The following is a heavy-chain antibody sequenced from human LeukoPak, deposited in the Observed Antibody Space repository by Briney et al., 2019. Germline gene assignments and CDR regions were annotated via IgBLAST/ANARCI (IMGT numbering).Heavy chain of an antibody. Sequence: PGGSLRLSCAASGFIFSNYAMSWVRQAPGKGLEWVSATSGSGGDTYYADSVKGRFTIDRDNSKNTLYLQMNNRTAEDSALYYCAIPTGVTVPGPDYWGQGTLVTVSS. J-gene: IGHJ4*02. V-gene: IGHV3-23*01. CDR1: GFIFSNYA. CDR3: AIPTGVTVPGPDY. CDR2: TSGSGGDT. D-gene: IGHD6-19*01.